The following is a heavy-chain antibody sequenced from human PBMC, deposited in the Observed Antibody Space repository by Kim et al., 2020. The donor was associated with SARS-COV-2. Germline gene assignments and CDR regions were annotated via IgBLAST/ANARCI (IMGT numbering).Heavy chain of an antibody. Sequence: GGSLRLSCAASGFTFSSYSMNWVRQAPGKGLEWVSSISSSSSYIYYADSVKGRFTISRDNAKNSLYLQMNSLRAEDTAVYYCARDGYSSGWYKYFDYWGQGTLVTVSS. CDR3: ARDGYSSGWYKYFDY. J-gene: IGHJ4*02. V-gene: IGHV3-21*01. CDR1: GFTFSSYS. CDR2: ISSSSSYI. D-gene: IGHD6-19*01.